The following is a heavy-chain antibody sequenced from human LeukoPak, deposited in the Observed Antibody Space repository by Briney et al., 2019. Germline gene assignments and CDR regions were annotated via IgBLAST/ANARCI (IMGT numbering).Heavy chain of an antibody. J-gene: IGHJ4*02. D-gene: IGHD2-15*01. CDR2: VNSNSGGT. Sequence: GASVKVSCKSSGYSFSDYYMHWVRQAPGQGLEWMGWVNSNSGGTHYAQKFEGRVSMTRDTSISTAYMELSRLKSDDTAVYYCARGYCSGGSCYHFDSWGQGTLLIVSS. CDR3: ARGYCSGGSCYHFDS. V-gene: IGHV1-2*02. CDR1: GYSFSDYY.